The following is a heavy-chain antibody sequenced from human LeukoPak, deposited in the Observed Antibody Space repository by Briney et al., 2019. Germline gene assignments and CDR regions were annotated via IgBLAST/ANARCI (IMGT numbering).Heavy chain of an antibody. J-gene: IGHJ5*02. Sequence: SETLSLTCTVSGGSISSYYWSWIRQPAGKGLEWIGRIYTSGSTNYNPSLKSRVTMSVDTSKNQFSLKLSSVTAADTAVYYCARDLQIHYYGSGSYSSPVWFDPWGQGTLVTVSS. CDR2: IYTSGST. CDR1: GGSISSYY. D-gene: IGHD3-10*01. CDR3: ARDLQIHYYGSGSYSSPVWFDP. V-gene: IGHV4-4*07.